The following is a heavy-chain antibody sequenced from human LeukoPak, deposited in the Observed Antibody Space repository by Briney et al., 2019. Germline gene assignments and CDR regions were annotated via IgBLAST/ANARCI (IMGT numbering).Heavy chain of an antibody. CDR2: ISYDGSNK. J-gene: IGHJ4*02. Sequence: GRSLRLSCAASGFTFSSYAMPWVRQAPGKGLEWVAVISYDGSNKYYADSVKGRFTISRDNAKNSLYLQMNSLRAEDTAVYYCARTPYLATIYFDYWGQGTLVTVSS. CDR1: GFTFSSYA. V-gene: IGHV3-30*07. CDR3: ARTPYLATIYFDY. D-gene: IGHD5-12*01.